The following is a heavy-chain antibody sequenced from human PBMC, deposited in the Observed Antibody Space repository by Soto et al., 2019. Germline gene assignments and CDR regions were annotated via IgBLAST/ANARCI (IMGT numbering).Heavy chain of an antibody. J-gene: IGHJ4*02. V-gene: IGHV3-48*02. D-gene: IGHD1-1*01. CDR2: IISCSDTI. CDR1: GFIFSSYN. CDR3: AGEIQVEGLDY. Sequence: QLVESGGGFAQPGGSLRLSCTAAGFIFSSYNMIHVRQAARKGVVWGLYIISCSDTIYYADSVKGRFTISRDNAKNSLYPQMNSLKDEDTAVYYCAGEIQVEGLDYWGQGTLVTVSS.